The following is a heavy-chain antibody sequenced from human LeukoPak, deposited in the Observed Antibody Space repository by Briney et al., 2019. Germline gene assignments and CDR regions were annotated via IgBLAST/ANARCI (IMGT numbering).Heavy chain of an antibody. D-gene: IGHD5-12*01. J-gene: IGHJ4*02. CDR1: GFIFSTYG. Sequence: QPGRSLRLSCAASGFIFSTYGMHWVRQAPGKGLEWVAVIWYDGSNKYYADSVQGRFIISRDNSKNTLYLQMNSLRAEDTAVYYCAKDTYSGYDWGGPSDYWGQGTLVTVSS. CDR3: AKDTYSGYDWGGPSDY. CDR2: IWYDGSNK. V-gene: IGHV3-33*06.